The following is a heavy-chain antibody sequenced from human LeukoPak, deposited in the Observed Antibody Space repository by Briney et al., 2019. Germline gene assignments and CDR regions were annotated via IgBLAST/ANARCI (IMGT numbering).Heavy chain of an antibody. CDR1: GFTFSSYS. D-gene: IGHD3-10*01. Sequence: GGSLRLSCAASGFTFSSYSMNWVRQAPGKGLEWVANIKQDGSEKYYVDSVKGRFTISRDNAKNSLYLQMNSLRAEDTAVYYCARGYGSGSLNLPFDYWGQGTLVTVSS. V-gene: IGHV3-7*01. J-gene: IGHJ4*02. CDR2: IKQDGSEK. CDR3: ARGYGSGSLNLPFDY.